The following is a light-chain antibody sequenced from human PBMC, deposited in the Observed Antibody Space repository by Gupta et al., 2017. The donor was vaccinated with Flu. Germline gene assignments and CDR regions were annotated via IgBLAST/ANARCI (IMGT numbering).Light chain of an antibody. CDR3: QQYNSYSPWT. CDR1: QSISSW. J-gene: IGKJ1*01. Sequence: DFQMPQSPSLLSASVGDRVTITCRASQSISSWLAWYQQKPGKAPKLLIYKASSLESGVPSRFSGSGSGTEFTLTISSLQPDDFATYYCQQYNSYSPWTFGQGTKVEIK. V-gene: IGKV1-5*03. CDR2: KAS.